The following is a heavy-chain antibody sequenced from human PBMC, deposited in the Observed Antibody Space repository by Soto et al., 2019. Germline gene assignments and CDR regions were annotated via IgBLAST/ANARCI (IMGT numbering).Heavy chain of an antibody. Sequence: PSETLSLTCAVYGGSFSGYYWSWIRQPPGKRLEWIGEINHSGSTNYNPSLKSRVTISVDTSKNQFSLKLSSVTAADTAVYYCARGLYYDFWSGYYVYYYGMDVWGQGTTVTVSS. CDR2: INHSGST. D-gene: IGHD3-3*01. CDR1: GGSFSGYY. V-gene: IGHV4-34*01. CDR3: ARGLYYDFWSGYYVYYYGMDV. J-gene: IGHJ6*02.